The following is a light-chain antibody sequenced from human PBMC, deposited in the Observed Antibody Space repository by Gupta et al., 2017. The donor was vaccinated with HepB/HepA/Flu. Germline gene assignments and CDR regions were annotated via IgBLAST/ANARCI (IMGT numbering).Light chain of an antibody. CDR2: DND. CDR1: SPNIGAGYD. Sequence: QSVLTQPPSVSGAPGQRVTIPCTGSSPNIGAGYDVHWYQHHPGTAPKLLIYDNDKRPSGVPDRFSGSKSGTSASLAITGLQAEGEADYYCQSYDTSLSGPVVFGGGTKLTVL. V-gene: IGLV1-40*01. CDR3: QSYDTSLSGPVV. J-gene: IGLJ2*01.